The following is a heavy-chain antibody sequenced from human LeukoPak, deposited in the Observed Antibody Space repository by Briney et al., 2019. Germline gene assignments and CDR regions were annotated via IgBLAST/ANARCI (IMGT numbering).Heavy chain of an antibody. J-gene: IGHJ4*02. CDR1: GGSFSGYY. CDR3: ARLLSGSDY. D-gene: IGHD1-26*01. Sequence: PSETLSLTCAVYGGSFSGYYWSWIRQPPGKGLEWIGEINHSGSTNYNPSLKSRVTISVDTSKNQFSLKLSSVTAADTAVYYCARLLSGSDYWGQGTLVTVSS. CDR2: INHSGST. V-gene: IGHV4-34*01.